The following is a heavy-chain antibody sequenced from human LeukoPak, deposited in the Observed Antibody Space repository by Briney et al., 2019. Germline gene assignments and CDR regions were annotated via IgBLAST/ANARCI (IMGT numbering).Heavy chain of an antibody. V-gene: IGHV3-9*01. CDR1: GFTFDDYA. J-gene: IGHJ6*02. CDR2: ISWNSKNI. CDR3: AKGNRDSSGFYYYYGMDV. Sequence: PGGSLRLSCAASGFTFDDYAMFWVRQAPGKGLEWVSGISWNSKNIGCAASVKGRFTISRDNAKNSLYLQMNSLRAEDTAFYYCAKGNRDSSGFYYYYGMDVWGQGTTVTVSS. D-gene: IGHD3-22*01.